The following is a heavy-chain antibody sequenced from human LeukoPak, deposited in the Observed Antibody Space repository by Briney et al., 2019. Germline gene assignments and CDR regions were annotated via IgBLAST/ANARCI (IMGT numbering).Heavy chain of an antibody. CDR1: GFNFGDSS. CDR2: IRSKTYGGTT. D-gene: IGHD3-22*01. J-gene: IGHJ4*02. Sequence: GGSLRLSCTASGFNFGDSSINWVRQAPGKGLEWVGFIRSKTYGGTTDYAASVQGRFTISRDDSKSIAYLQMSSLKTEDTAIYYCARTGYYYVLHYWGQGSLVTVSS. CDR3: ARTGYYYVLHY. V-gene: IGHV3-49*04.